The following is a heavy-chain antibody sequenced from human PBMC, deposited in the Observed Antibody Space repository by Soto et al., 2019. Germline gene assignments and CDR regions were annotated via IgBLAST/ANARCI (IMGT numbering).Heavy chain of an antibody. CDR3: ANFSYGDYPGDVFDI. V-gene: IGHV3-21*04. CDR2: ISSSSSCI. Sequence: GGSLRLSCAASGFTFSSYSMNWVRQAPGKGLEWVSSISSSSSCIYYADSVKGRFTISRDNSKNSLYLQMNSLRAEDTAVYYCANFSYGDYPGDVFDIWGQGTMVTVSS. J-gene: IGHJ3*02. CDR1: GFTFSSYS. D-gene: IGHD4-17*01.